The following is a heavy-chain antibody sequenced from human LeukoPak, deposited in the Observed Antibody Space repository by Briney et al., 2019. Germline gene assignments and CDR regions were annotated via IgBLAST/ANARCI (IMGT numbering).Heavy chain of an antibody. CDR2: MSYSGST. CDR3: ARLTNSDSSGYYLDY. CDR1: RGSISSRSFY. Sequence: SETLSLTCTVSRGSISSRSFYWGWIRQPPGKGLEDIGSMSYSGSTYYNPSLKSRVTISVDTSKNQFSLKLSSVTAADTAVYYCARLTNSDSSGYYLDYWGQGTLVTVSS. D-gene: IGHD3-22*01. V-gene: IGHV4-39*01. J-gene: IGHJ4*02.